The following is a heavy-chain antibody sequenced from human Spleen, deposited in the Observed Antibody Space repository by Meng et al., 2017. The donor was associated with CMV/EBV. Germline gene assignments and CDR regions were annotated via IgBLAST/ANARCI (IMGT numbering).Heavy chain of an antibody. CDR3: GRDSNMVIVPAVDYYNYYGMDV. Sequence: SVKVSCKTSGGTFSTYTIAWLRQAPGQRLEWMGGVIPILNKADYAQKFQGRVTITADKSTSTAYMELNSLRSEDTAIYYCGRDSNMVIVPAVDYYNYYGMDVWGQGTTVTVSS. CDR1: GGTFSTYT. J-gene: IGHJ6*02. V-gene: IGHV1-69*10. D-gene: IGHD2-2*01. CDR2: VIPILNKA.